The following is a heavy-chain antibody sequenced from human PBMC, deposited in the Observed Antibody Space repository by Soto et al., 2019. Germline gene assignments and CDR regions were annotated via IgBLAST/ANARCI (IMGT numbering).Heavy chain of an antibody. V-gene: IGHV3-23*01. J-gene: IGHJ3*02. CDR1: GFTFSNNA. CDR2: ISGSGGNT. Sequence: LRLSCAASGFTFSNNAMSWVRQAPGKGLEWVSSISGSGGNTYYAESVKGRFTISRDNSKNILYVQIKTLRAEDTAVYYCAKDRGYSYGWAKSDAFDIWGQGTMVTVS. D-gene: IGHD5-18*01. CDR3: AKDRGYSYGWAKSDAFDI.